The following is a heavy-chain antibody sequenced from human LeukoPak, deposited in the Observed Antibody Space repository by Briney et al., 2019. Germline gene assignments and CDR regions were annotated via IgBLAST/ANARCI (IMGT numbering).Heavy chain of an antibody. D-gene: IGHD2-2*01. CDR1: GYSISSGYY. CDR2: IYHGGST. Sequence: PSETLSLTCTVSGYSISSGYYWGWIRQPPGKGLEWIGSIYHGGSTYYNPSLKSRVTISVDTSKNQFSLKLSSVTAADTAVYYCARAIRYCSSTSCYSGFDYWGQGTLVTVSS. J-gene: IGHJ4*02. V-gene: IGHV4-38-2*02. CDR3: ARAIRYCSSTSCYSGFDY.